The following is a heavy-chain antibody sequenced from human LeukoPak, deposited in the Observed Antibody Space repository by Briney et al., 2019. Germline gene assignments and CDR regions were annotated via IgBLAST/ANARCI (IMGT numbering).Heavy chain of an antibody. CDR2: TYPGDSNT. CDR1: GYSFTNNW. D-gene: IGHD2-15*01. CDR3: VRSPACSSGTCYPNWFDP. Sequence: GESLKISCKGSGYSFTNNWIGWVRQMPGKGLEWMGITYPGDSNTRYSPSFQGQVTISADKSISSAYLQWSSLKASDTAMYYCVRSPACSSGTCYPNWFDPWGQGTLVTVSS. V-gene: IGHV5-51*01. J-gene: IGHJ5*02.